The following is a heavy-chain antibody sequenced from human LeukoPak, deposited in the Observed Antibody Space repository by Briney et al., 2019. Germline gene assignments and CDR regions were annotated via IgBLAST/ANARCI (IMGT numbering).Heavy chain of an antibody. J-gene: IGHJ4*02. V-gene: IGHV3-74*01. Sequence: PGGSRRLSCAAAGFPLNSCRMHWVRQAPGKGLVWVSDMNEYSTTIRYADSVKGRFTISRDNAKSILYLQMNNLRAEDTAMYFCARGGVNPVDHWGQGTLVTVAS. D-gene: IGHD1-14*01. CDR3: ARGGVNPVDH. CDR2: MNEYSTTI. CDR1: GFPLNSCR.